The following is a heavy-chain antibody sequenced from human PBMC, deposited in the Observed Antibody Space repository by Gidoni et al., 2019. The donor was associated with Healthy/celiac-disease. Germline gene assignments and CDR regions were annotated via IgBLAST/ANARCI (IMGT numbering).Heavy chain of an antibody. CDR2: IWYDGSNK. V-gene: IGHV3-33*01. D-gene: IGHD2-2*03. Sequence: QVQLVESGGGVVQPGRSLRLSCAASGFTFSSYGMHWVRQAPGKGLEWVAVIWYDGSNKYYADSVKGRFTISRDNSKNTLYLQMNSLRAEDTAVYYCARMYVGIVVVPAAMTYYYGMDVWGQGTTVTVSS. CDR3: ARMYVGIVVVPAAMTYYYGMDV. J-gene: IGHJ6*02. CDR1: GFTFSSYG.